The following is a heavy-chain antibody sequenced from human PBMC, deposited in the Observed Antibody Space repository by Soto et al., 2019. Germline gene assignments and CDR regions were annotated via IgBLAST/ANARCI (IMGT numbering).Heavy chain of an antibody. D-gene: IGHD5-18*01. CDR2: IVVGSGNT. J-gene: IGHJ4*02. V-gene: IGHV1-58*01. Sequence: GASVKVSCKASGFTFTSSAVQWVRQARGQRLERIGWIVVGSGNTNYAQKFQERVTITRDMSTSTAYMELSSLRSEDTAVYYCAALGNTALEPFDYWGQGTLVTVSS. CDR3: AALGNTALEPFDY. CDR1: GFTFTSSA.